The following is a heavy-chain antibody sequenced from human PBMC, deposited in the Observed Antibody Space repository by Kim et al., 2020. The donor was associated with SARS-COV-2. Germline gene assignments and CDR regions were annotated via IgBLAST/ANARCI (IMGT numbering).Heavy chain of an antibody. J-gene: IGHJ4*02. CDR3: ARRNTVTTRTLDY. V-gene: IGHV1-8*01. Sequence: AQKFQGSITMTRTTSIPTAYMEWSSLRSEDTAVYYCARRNTVTTRTLDYWGQGTLVTVSS. D-gene: IGHD4-17*01.